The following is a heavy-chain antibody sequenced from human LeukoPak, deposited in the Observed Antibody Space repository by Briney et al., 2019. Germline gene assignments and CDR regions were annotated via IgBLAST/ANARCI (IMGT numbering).Heavy chain of an antibody. Sequence: GGSLRLSCAASGFTVSSNYMSWVRQAPGKGLEWVSVIYSGGSTYYADSVKGRFTISRDNSKNTLYLQMNSLRAEDTAVYYCARVCPPCLLRYFDWLLGNCDYWGQGTLATVSS. CDR2: IYSGGST. CDR1: GFTVSSNY. D-gene: IGHD3-9*01. J-gene: IGHJ4*02. V-gene: IGHV3-66*02. CDR3: ARVCPPCLLRYFDWLLGNCDY.